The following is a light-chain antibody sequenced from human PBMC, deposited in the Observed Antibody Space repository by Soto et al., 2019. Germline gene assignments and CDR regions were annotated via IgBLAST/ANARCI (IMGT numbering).Light chain of an antibody. CDR2: GAS. CDR3: QQYNNWPPWT. J-gene: IGKJ1*01. Sequence: EIVMTQSPTILSVSPGERATLSCRASQSVSSNLAWYQQKPGQAPRLLIYGASTRATGLPARFSGRGSGTEFTLTISSLQSEDFAVYYCQQYNNWPPWTFGQGTKVDIK. V-gene: IGKV3-15*01. CDR1: QSVSSN.